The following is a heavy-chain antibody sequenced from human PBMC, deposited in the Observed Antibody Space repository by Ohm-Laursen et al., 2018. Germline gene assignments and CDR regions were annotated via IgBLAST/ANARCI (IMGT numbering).Heavy chain of an antibody. D-gene: IGHD6-13*01. V-gene: IGHV3-23*01. J-gene: IGHJ6*02. CDR1: GFTFSTYA. CDR3: AKGVVEQQLVRRYYYAMDV. CDR2: ISGSGATT. Sequence: SQRLSCTAPGFTFSTYAMSWVRQAPGKGLEGVSGISGSGATTYYADSVKGRFTISRDNSKNTLYLQMNSLRAEDTAIYYCAKGVVEQQLVRRYYYAMDVWGQGTTVTVSS.